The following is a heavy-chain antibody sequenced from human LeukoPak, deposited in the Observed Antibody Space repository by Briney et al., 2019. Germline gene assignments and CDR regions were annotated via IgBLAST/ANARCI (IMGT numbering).Heavy chain of an antibody. Sequence: GGSLRLSCAASGFPFSNYAMNWVRQAPGKGLEWVSGISWNSGSINYVDSVKGRFTISRDNAKNSLFLQMNSLRAEDTALYYCAKDWAGSGVFDIWGQGTMVIVSS. D-gene: IGHD2-15*01. J-gene: IGHJ3*02. CDR3: AKDWAGSGVFDI. CDR1: GFPFSNYA. CDR2: ISWNSGSI. V-gene: IGHV3-9*01.